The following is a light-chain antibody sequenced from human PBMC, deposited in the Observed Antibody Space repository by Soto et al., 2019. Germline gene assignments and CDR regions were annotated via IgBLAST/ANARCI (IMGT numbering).Light chain of an antibody. J-gene: IGKJ4*01. CDR3: QQYGSSPLT. Sequence: EIVLTQSPGTLSLSPGERATLSCRASQSVTSSYLAWYQQKPGQPPRLLIYGASSRATDIPDRFSASGSGTDFTLTISRLEPEDFAVYYCQQYGSSPLTFGGGTKVEIK. V-gene: IGKV3-20*01. CDR1: QSVTSSY. CDR2: GAS.